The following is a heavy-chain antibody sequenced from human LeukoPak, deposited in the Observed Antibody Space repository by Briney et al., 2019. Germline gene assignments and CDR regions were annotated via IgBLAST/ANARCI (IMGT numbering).Heavy chain of an antibody. CDR3: ARERGGSKLSGLYGRDYYYMDV. V-gene: IGHV4-39*07. CDR1: GVSISSSYSY. D-gene: IGHD3-16*01. CDR2: IYHSGST. J-gene: IGHJ6*03. Sequence: PSETLSLTCTVSGVSISSSYSYWGWIRQPPGMGLEWIGSIYHSGSTYYNPSLKSRVTISVDTSKNQFSLKLSSVTAADTAVYFCARERGGSKLSGLYGRDYYYMDVWGKGTTVTVSS.